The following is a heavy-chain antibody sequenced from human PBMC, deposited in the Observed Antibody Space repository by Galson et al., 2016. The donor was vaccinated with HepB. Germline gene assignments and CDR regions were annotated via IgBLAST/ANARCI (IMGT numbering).Heavy chain of an antibody. D-gene: IGHD3/OR15-3a*01. CDR2: ISPTSST. CDR3: ARDRGSYPDFGDDYYMDV. CDR1: GGAISRYS. J-gene: IGHJ6*03. V-gene: IGHV4-4*07. Sequence: SETLSLTCTVSGGAISRYSWAWIRQPAGKGLEWIGRISPTSSTNYNPSLQSRITMSIDTSKNQFTLNLRSVTAADTAVYYCARDRGSYPDFGDDYYMDVWAKGPRSPSP.